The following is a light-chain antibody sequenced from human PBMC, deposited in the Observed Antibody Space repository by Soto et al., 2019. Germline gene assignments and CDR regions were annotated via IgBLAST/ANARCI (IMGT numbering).Light chain of an antibody. CDR3: RQYGRSLGFA. J-gene: IGKJ4*01. V-gene: IGKV3-11*01. CDR2: DAS. CDR1: QSISNC. Sequence: EIVLTQSPATLSLSPGERATLSCRASQSISNCLAWYQHKPGQAPRLVIYDASNRATGIPDRFSGSGAGTDFTLTISRLEPEDFAVYYCRQYGRSLGFAFGGGTKVDIK.